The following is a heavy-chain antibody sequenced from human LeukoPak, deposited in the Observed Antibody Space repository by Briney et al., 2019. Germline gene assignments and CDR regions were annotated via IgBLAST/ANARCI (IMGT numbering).Heavy chain of an antibody. D-gene: IGHD3-22*01. CDR2: IIPIFGTA. CDR3: ARWYDSSGYKAPGRFDP. J-gene: IGHJ5*02. V-gene: IGHV1-69*05. Sequence: SVKVSCKASGGTFSSYAISWVQQAPGQGLEWMGGIIPIFGTANYAQKFQGRVTITTDESTSTAYMELSSLRSEDTAVYYCARWYDSSGYKAPGRFDPWGQGTLVTVSS. CDR1: GGTFSSYA.